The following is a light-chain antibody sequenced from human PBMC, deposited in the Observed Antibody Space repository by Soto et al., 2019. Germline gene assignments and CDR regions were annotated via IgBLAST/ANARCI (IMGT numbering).Light chain of an antibody. CDR3: QQRSNWPLT. J-gene: IGKJ4*01. V-gene: IGKV3-11*01. CDR2: DAS. Sequence: EIVLTQSPATVSLSPGERATLSCRASQSVSTFLAWYQQKPGQAPRLLIYDASNRATGIPARFSGSGSGTDFILTIGSLEPADFAVYYCQQRSNWPLTFGGGTKVEIK. CDR1: QSVSTF.